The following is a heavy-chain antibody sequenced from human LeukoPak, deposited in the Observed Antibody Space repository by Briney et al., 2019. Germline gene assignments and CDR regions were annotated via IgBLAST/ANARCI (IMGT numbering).Heavy chain of an antibody. CDR2: ISHSGST. J-gene: IGHJ6*02. D-gene: IGHD3-9*01. V-gene: IGHV4-30-2*01. Sequence: PSQTLSLTCAVSGASISSGGYSWSWIRQPPGKGLEWIGYISHSGSTFYNPSLKSRVTISVDRSKNQFSLKVSSVTAADTAVYYCAREGYDVLTGYYAMDVWGQGTTVTVSS. CDR3: AREGYDVLTGYYAMDV. CDR1: GASISSGGYS.